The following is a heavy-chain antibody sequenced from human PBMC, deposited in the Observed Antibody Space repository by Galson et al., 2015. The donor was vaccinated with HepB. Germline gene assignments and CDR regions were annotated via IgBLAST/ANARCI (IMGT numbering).Heavy chain of an antibody. D-gene: IGHD6-6*01. V-gene: IGHV1-18*04. CDR3: ARAEYWFDY. Sequence: SVKVSCKASGYTFTDYGITWVRQAPGQGLEWLGWVSNYNGKTNYAQKVQGRVTMTTDASTRTAYMELRGLRPDDTAVYYCARAEYWFDYWGQGTLVTVSS. CDR2: VSNYNGKT. CDR1: GYTFTDYG. J-gene: IGHJ4*02.